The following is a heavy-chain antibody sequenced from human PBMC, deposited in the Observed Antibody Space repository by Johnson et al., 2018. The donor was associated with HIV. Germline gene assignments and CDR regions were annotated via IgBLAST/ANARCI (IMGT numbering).Heavy chain of an antibody. CDR2: INWNGDSP. Sequence: VQLVESGGGLVQPGGSLRLSCAASGFTFSSYGMHWVRQAPGKGLEWISGINWNGDSPGYADSVKGRFTISRDNAKNSLYLQMNSLRAEDTALYYCARRGGSGWSAFDIWGQGTIVTVSS. CDR3: ARRGGSGWSAFDI. V-gene: IGHV3-20*04. CDR1: GFTFSSYG. D-gene: IGHD6-19*01. J-gene: IGHJ3*02.